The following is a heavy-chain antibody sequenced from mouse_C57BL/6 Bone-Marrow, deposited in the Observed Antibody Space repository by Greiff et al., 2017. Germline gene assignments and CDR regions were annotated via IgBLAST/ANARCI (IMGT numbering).Heavy chain of an antibody. V-gene: IGHV1-62-3*01. CDR2: IVPNSGGT. Sequence: QVQLQQPGAELVKPGASVKLSCKASGYTFTSYWMHWVKQRPGRGLEWIGRIVPNSGGTKYNEKFKSKATLPVDKPSSTAYMQLSSLTSMNTAVYYCAFDGYPFAYWGQGTLVTVSA. CDR3: AFDGYPFAY. D-gene: IGHD2-3*01. CDR1: GYTFTSYW. J-gene: IGHJ3*01.